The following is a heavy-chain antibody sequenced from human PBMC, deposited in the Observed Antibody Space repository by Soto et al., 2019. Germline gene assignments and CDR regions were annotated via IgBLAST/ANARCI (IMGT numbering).Heavy chain of an antibody. CDR2: IIPIFGTA. CDR3: ARSSITMVRGADPRRLYYYSGMDV. J-gene: IGHJ6*02. Sequence: SVKVSCKASGGTFSSYAISWVRQAPGQGLEWMGGIIPIFGTANYAQKFQGRVTITADESTSTAYMELSSLRSEDTAVYYCARSSITMVRGADPRRLYYYSGMDVWGQGTTVTVSS. V-gene: IGHV1-69*13. CDR1: GGTFSSYA. D-gene: IGHD3-10*01.